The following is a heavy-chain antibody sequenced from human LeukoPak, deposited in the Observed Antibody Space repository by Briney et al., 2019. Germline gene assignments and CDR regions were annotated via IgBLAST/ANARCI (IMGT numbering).Heavy chain of an antibody. CDR2: INPNSGGT. CDR1: GYTFTGYY. J-gene: IGHJ4*02. V-gene: IGHV1-2*02. CDR3: ARDLGTYYYDFDY. D-gene: IGHD3-10*01. Sequence: ASVKVSCKASGYTFTGYYMHWARQAPGQGLEWMGWINPNSGGTNYAQKFQGRVTMTRDTSISTAYMELSRLRSDDTAVYYCARDLGTYYYDFDYWGQGTPVTVSS.